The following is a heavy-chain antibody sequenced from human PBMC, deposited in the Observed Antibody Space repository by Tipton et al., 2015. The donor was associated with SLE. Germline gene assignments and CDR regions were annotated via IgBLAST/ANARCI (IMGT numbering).Heavy chain of an antibody. CDR1: GGSFSGYS. CDR3: ARVHFDYGDSRVYWDFDL. J-gene: IGHJ2*01. Sequence: LRLSCAAYGGSFSGYSWSWIRQTPGKGLEWIGEINHGGSTNYNPSLKTRVTMSVDTSKKQFSLKLGSVTAADTAMYYCARVHFDYGDSRVYWDFDLWGHGTLVTVSS. D-gene: IGHD4-17*01. V-gene: IGHV4-34*01. CDR2: INHGGST.